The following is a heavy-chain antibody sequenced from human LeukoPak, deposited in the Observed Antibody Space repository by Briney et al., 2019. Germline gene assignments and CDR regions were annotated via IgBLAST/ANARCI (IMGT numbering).Heavy chain of an antibody. D-gene: IGHD1-1*01. CDR2: INPSGGST. CDR3: ARNVGSGLDY. Sequence: GASVKVSCKASGYTFTTYYIHWVRQAPGQGLEWMGFINPSGGSTSYAQKFQGRVTMTRDTSTSTVYMELSSLRSEDTAVYYCARNVGSGLDYWGQGTLVAVSS. CDR1: GYTFTTYY. J-gene: IGHJ4*02. V-gene: IGHV1-46*01.